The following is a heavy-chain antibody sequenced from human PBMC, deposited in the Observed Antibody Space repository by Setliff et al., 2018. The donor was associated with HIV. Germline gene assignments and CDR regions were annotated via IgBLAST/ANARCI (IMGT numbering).Heavy chain of an antibody. CDR1: GGYISTYY. J-gene: IGHJ6*03. V-gene: IGHV4-59*08. CDR2: ISNIGST. Sequence: SETMSLTCTVSGGYISTYYWSWIRQPTGKGLEWIGYISNIGSTNYNPSLKSRVTISVDTSKNNSSLRLRSLTAADTAVYYCAKHRVTLHYYMDVWGKGTTVTVSS. D-gene: IGHD3-10*01. CDR3: AKHRVTLHYYMDV.